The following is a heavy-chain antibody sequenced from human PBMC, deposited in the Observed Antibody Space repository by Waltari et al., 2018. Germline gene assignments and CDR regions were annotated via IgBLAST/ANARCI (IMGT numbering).Heavy chain of an antibody. CDR1: GFTFSGST. Sequence: EVQVVESGGGLVQPGGSLKLSCATSGFTFSGSTIHWVRQTSGKWLEGIGRIRSKPNNYATRYTASVEGRFTISRDDSENTAYLQMSSLMTEDTAVYYCTGGAVTGTDFWGQGTLVTVSS. CDR3: TGGAVTGTDF. CDR2: IRSKPNNYAT. J-gene: IGHJ4*02. V-gene: IGHV3-73*01. D-gene: IGHD6-13*01.